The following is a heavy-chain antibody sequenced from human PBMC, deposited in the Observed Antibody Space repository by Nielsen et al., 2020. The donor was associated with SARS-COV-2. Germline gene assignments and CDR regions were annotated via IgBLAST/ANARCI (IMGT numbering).Heavy chain of an antibody. Sequence: ASVKVSCKDSGYTFTDHYIHWVRQAPAQGLEWMGRIKPYRGGTNYAQKFQRTVTMTRDASISTVYMELTSDDTAVYYCARARATIFGLVMSYGMDVWGQGTTVAVSS. CDR1: GYTFTDHY. J-gene: IGHJ6*02. CDR2: IKPYRGGT. CDR3: ARARATIFGLVMSYGMDV. D-gene: IGHD3/OR15-3a*01. V-gene: IGHV1-2*06.